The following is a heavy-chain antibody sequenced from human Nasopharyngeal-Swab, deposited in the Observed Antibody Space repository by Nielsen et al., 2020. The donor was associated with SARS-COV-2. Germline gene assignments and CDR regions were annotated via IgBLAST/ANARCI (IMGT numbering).Heavy chain of an antibody. CDR3: ARAGSYRFDY. CDR2: ISGSGGST. V-gene: IGHV3-23*01. J-gene: IGHJ4*02. D-gene: IGHD3-10*01. Sequence: VRQAPGKGLEWVSAISGSGGSTYYADSVKGRFTISRDNAKNTLFLQMNSLRADDTAVYYCARAGSYRFDYWGQGTLVTVSS.